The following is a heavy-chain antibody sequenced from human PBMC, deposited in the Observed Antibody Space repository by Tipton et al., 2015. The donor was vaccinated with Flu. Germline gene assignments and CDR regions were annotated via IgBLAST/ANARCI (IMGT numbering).Heavy chain of an antibody. CDR3: ARVGAIFGEVTARRMGDLDY. CDR2: ISPYNDDI. CDR1: GYRFNSYA. J-gene: IGHJ4*02. Sequence: QLVQSGAEVKKPGASVRVSCKASGYRFNSYAISWMRQAPGQGLEWMGWISPYNDDIKFAQNFQGRITMTTDTSTDTGHMELRGLRSDDTAVYYCARVGAIFGEVTARRMGDLDYWGQGTLVSVSS. V-gene: IGHV1-18*01. D-gene: IGHD3-3*02.